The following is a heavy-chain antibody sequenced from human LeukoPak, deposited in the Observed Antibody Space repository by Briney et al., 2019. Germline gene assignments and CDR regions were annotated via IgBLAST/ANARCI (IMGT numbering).Heavy chain of an antibody. CDR3: ARGTGIVVVPASFGGWFDP. J-gene: IGHJ5*02. V-gene: IGHV1-18*01. D-gene: IGHD2-2*01. Sequence: ASVKVSCKASGYTFTSYGISWVRQAPGQGLEWMGWISAYNGNTNYAQKLQGRVTMTTDTSTSTAYMELRSLRSDGTAVYYCARGTGIVVVPASFGGWFDPWGQGTLVTVSS. CDR1: GYTFTSYG. CDR2: ISAYNGNT.